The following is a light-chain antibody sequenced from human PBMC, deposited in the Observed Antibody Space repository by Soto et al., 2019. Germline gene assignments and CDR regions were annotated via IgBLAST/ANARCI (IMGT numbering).Light chain of an antibody. CDR1: SRDIGGYDF. CDR2: NVN. CDR3: CSYVGSYSYV. J-gene: IGLJ1*01. V-gene: IGLV2-11*01. Sequence: QSALTQPPSASGSPGQAVTISCTGTSRDIGGYDFVSWYQVRPGEAPQLIIYNVNGRPSGVPRRFSGSKSGNTASLTISGLLAEDEADYYCCSYVGSYSYVFGTGTKVTVL.